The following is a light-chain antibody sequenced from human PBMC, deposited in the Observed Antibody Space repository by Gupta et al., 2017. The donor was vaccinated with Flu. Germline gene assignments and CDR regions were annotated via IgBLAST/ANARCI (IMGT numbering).Light chain of an antibody. Sequence: DIQMTQSPSTLSVSVGDRVTITCRASQNINTWLAWYQQKPRGAPKLLIYKTSSLETGVPSKFSGHGDGTEFTLTSSRLHTDDFATYYCQQCNTYSFGEGTKVE. CDR2: KTS. J-gene: IGKJ1*01. V-gene: IGKV1-5*03. CDR1: QNINTW. CDR3: QQCNTYS.